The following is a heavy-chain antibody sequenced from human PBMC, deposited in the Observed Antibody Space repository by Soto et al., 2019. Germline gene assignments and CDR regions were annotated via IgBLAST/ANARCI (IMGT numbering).Heavy chain of an antibody. D-gene: IGHD5-12*01. CDR3: AAKVATTFYYYYGMDV. CDR1: GYSFTSYW. V-gene: IGHV5-10-1*01. CDR2: IDPSDSYT. Sequence: GESLKISCKGSGYSFTSYWISWVRQMPGKGLEWMGRIDPSDSYTNYSPSFQGHVTISADKSISTAYLQWSSLKASDTAMYYCAAKVATTFYYYYGMDVWGQGTTVTVSS. J-gene: IGHJ6*02.